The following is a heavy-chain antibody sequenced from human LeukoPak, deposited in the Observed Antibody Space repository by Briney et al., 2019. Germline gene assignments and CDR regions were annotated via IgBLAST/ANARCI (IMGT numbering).Heavy chain of an antibody. CDR1: GYTFTNYG. D-gene: IGHD6-13*01. J-gene: IGHJ3*02. CDR3: ARIGVSVSAAGRYTDAFDI. Sequence: ASVKVSCKASGYTFTNYGISWVRQAPGQGLEWMGWTSTHNANVNYAQNFQDRITMTTDTSMTTGYMELRSLRSDDTAVYYCARIGVSVSAAGRYTDAFDIWGQGTMVTVSS. CDR2: TSTHNANV. V-gene: IGHV1-18*01.